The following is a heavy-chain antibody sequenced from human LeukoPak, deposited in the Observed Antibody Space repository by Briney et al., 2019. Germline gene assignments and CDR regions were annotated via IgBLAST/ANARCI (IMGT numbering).Heavy chain of an antibody. Sequence: SETLSLTCTASAVSISSYYWSWIRHPPGKGLEWIAYIYYTGSTNYNPSLKSRATISIDTSENRFSLKLSSVTAADTAVYYCARRWTGDSFDIWGQGTMVTVSS. CDR1: AVSISSYY. V-gene: IGHV4-59*01. CDR3: ARRWTGDSFDI. CDR2: IYYTGST. D-gene: IGHD3/OR15-3a*01. J-gene: IGHJ3*02.